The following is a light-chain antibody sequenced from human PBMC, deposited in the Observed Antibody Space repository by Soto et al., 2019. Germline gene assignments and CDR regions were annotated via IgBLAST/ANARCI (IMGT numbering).Light chain of an antibody. CDR3: CSYAGSSTYV. J-gene: IGLJ1*01. Sequence: QSVLTQPASVSGSPGQSITISCTGTSSDVGSYNLVSWYQQHPGKAPKLMIYEGGKRPSGVSNRFSGSRSGNTASLTISWLQAEDEADYYCCSYAGSSTYVFGTGTKVTVL. CDR1: SSDVGSYNL. V-gene: IGLV2-23*01. CDR2: EGG.